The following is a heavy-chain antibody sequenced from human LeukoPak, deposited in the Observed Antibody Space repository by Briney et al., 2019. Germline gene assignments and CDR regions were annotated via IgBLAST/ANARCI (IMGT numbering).Heavy chain of an antibody. CDR3: AKDSRPAAAGPTNFDY. D-gene: IGHD6-13*01. Sequence: PGGPLRLSCAASGFTFDDYAMHWVRQAPGKGLEWVSGISWNSGSIGYADSVKGRFTISRDNAKNSLYLQMNSLRAEDTALYYCAKDSRPAAAGPTNFDYWGQGTLVTVSS. V-gene: IGHV3-9*01. CDR2: ISWNSGSI. J-gene: IGHJ4*02. CDR1: GFTFDDYA.